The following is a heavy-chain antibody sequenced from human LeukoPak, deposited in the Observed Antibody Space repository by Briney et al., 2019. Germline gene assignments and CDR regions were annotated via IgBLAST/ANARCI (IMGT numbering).Heavy chain of an antibody. V-gene: IGHV3-23*01. Sequence: GGSLRLSCAASGFTFSRYWMSWVRQAPGKGLEWVSAISGSGGSTYYADSVKGRFTISRDNSKNTLYLQMNSLRAEDTAVYYCAKEGGSEYYDSSGYPNYYYYYMDVWGKGTTVTVSS. D-gene: IGHD3-22*01. CDR3: AKEGGSEYYDSSGYPNYYYYYMDV. CDR2: ISGSGGST. CDR1: GFTFSRYW. J-gene: IGHJ6*03.